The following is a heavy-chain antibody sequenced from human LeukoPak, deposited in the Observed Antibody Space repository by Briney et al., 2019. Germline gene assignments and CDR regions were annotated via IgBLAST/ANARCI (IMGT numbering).Heavy chain of an antibody. CDR3: ARDLPPPCGGDCSDY. CDR2: IKQDGSEK. CDR1: GFTFSSYW. J-gene: IGHJ4*02. D-gene: IGHD2-21*01. V-gene: IGHV3-7*01. Sequence: PGGSLRLSCAASGFTFSSYWMSWVRQAPGKGLEWVANIKQDGSEKYYVDSVKGRFTISRDNAKNSLYLQMNSLRAEDTAVYYCARDLPPPCGGDCSDYWGQGTLVTVSS.